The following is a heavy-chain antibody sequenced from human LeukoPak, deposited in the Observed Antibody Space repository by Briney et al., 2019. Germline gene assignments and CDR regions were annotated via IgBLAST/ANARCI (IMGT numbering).Heavy chain of an antibody. Sequence: SETLSLTCTVSGYSISSGYYWGWFRQPPGKGLEWIGSIYHSGSTYYNPSLKSRFTISVDTSKNQFSLKLSSVTAADTAVYYCAAGSDYWGQGTLVTVSS. V-gene: IGHV4-38-2*02. CDR2: IYHSGST. J-gene: IGHJ4*02. CDR1: GYSISSGYY. D-gene: IGHD6-13*01. CDR3: AAGSDY.